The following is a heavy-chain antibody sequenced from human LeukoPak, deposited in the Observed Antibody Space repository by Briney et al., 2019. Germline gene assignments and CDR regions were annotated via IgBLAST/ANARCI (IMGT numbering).Heavy chain of an antibody. Sequence: ASVKVSCKASGYTFTGYYMHWVRQAPGQGLEWMGRINPNSGGTNYAQKLQGRVTMTTDTSTSTAYMELRSLRSDDTAVYYCARVPKLGIVDYWGQGTLVTVSS. CDR2: INPNSGGT. J-gene: IGHJ4*02. V-gene: IGHV1-2*06. D-gene: IGHD7-27*01. CDR3: ARVPKLGIVDY. CDR1: GYTFTGYY.